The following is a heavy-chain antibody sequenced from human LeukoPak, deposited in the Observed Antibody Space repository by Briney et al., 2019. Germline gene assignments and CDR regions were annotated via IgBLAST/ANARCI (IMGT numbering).Heavy chain of an antibody. Sequence: GGSLRLSCAASGFTFSSYAMSWVRQAPGKGLEWISYISSSSSTIYYADSVKGRFTISRDNAKNSLYFQMNSLRDEDTAVYYCARTYSSGWLVDYWGQGTLVTVSS. V-gene: IGHV3-48*02. CDR1: GFTFSSYA. D-gene: IGHD6-19*01. CDR3: ARTYSSGWLVDY. CDR2: ISSSSSTI. J-gene: IGHJ4*02.